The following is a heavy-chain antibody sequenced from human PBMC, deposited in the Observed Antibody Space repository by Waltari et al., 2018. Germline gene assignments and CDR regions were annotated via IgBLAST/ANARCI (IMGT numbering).Heavy chain of an antibody. CDR1: GGSISSSSYY. J-gene: IGHJ6*02. CDR2: IYYSGST. V-gene: IGHV4-39*01. CDR3: ARLAYDDFWSGYVPYYYYYGMDV. Sequence: QLQESGPGLVKPSETLSLTCTVSGGSISSSSYYWGWIRQPPGKGLEWIGSIYYSGSTYYNPSLKSRVTISVDTSKNQFPLKLSSVTAADTAVYYCARLAYDDFWSGYVPYYYYYGMDVWGQGTTVTVSS. D-gene: IGHD3-3*01.